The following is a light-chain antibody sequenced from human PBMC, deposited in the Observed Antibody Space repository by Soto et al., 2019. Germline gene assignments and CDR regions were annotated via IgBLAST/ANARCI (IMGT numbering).Light chain of an antibody. Sequence: QSALTHPASVSGSPGQSITVSCTGTSSDVGGYNYVSWYQQHPGKAPKLMIYEVSNRPSGVSNRFSGSKSGNTASLTISWLQAEEEVDYYCSSYTGSSTPYVFGNGTKVTVL. CDR1: SSDVGGYNY. J-gene: IGLJ1*01. CDR3: SSYTGSSTPYV. CDR2: EVS. V-gene: IGLV2-14*01.